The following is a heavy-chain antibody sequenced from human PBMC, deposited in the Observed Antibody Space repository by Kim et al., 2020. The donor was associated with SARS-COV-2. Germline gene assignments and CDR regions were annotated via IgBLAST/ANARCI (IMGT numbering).Heavy chain of an antibody. J-gene: IGHJ6*02. CDR3: ARSNYYGMDV. V-gene: IGHV7-4-1*02. Sequence: SVKVSCKASVYTFTNYVLNWVRQAPGQGLEGMGWINTNTGNPTYAQGFTGRFVFSLDTSVSTAYLQISSLKAEDTAVYYCARSNYYGMDVWGQGTTVTVSS. CDR2: INTNTGNP. CDR1: VYTFTNYV.